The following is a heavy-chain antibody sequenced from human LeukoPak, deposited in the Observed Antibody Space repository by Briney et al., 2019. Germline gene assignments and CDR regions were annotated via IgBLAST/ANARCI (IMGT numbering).Heavy chain of an antibody. D-gene: IGHD2-2*01. CDR3: ARMYCSSTSCYSSYYYGMDV. CDR2: ISAYNGNT. J-gene: IGHJ6*02. CDR1: GYTFTSYG. Sequence: GASVKVSCKASGYTFTSYGISWVRQAPGQGLEWMGWISAYNGNTNYAQKLRGRVTMTTDTSTSTAYMELRSLRSDDTAVYYCARMYCSSTSCYSSYYYGMDVWGQGTTVTVSS. V-gene: IGHV1-18*01.